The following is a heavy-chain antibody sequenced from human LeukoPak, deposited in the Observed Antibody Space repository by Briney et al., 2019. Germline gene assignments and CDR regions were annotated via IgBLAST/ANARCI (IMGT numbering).Heavy chain of an antibody. Sequence: GGSLRLSCAASGFTFSNYGMDWVRQAPGKGLEWVADIWYDGSNKYYADSVKGRFTISRDNSKNTLYLQMNSLRAEDTAVYYCARAITRYCSGGSCYLIDYWGQGTLVTVSS. CDR1: GFTFSNYG. D-gene: IGHD2-15*01. V-gene: IGHV3-33*01. CDR3: ARAITRYCSGGSCYLIDY. CDR2: IWYDGSNK. J-gene: IGHJ4*02.